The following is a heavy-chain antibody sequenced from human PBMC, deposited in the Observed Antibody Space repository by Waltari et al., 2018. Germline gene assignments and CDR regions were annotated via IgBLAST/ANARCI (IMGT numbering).Heavy chain of an antibody. D-gene: IGHD1-7*01. CDR3: ARGQRNSNYYMDV. Sequence: QVQLQQWGAGLLKPSETLSLTCAVYGGSFSGYYWSWIRQPPGKGLEWIGEINHSGSTNYNPSLKRRVTISVDTSKNQFSLKLSSVTAADTAVYYCARGQRNSNYYMDVWGKGTTVTVSS. CDR1: GGSFSGYY. J-gene: IGHJ6*03. V-gene: IGHV4-34*01. CDR2: INHSGST.